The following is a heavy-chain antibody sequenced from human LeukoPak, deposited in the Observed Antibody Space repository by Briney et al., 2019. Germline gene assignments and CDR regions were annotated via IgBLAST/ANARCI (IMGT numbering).Heavy chain of an antibody. D-gene: IGHD1-26*01. J-gene: IGHJ5*02. CDR2: INHSGST. CDR3: ARARISGSYGNWFDP. Sequence: SETLSLTCAVYGGSFSGYYWSWIRQPPGKGLEWIGEINHSGSTNYNPSLKSRATISVDTSKNQFSLKLSSVTAADTAVYYCARARISGSYGNWFDPWGQGTLVTVSS. V-gene: IGHV4-34*01. CDR1: GGSFSGYY.